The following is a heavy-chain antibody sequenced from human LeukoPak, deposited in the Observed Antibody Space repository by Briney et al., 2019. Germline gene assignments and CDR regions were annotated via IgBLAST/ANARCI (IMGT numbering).Heavy chain of an antibody. CDR2: ISAYNGNT. CDR3: ARGQGNRLLWVGESLSNINPLDY. Sequence: ASVKVSCKASGYTFTSYGISWVRQAPGRGLEGMGWISAYNGNTNYAQKLQGRVTMTTDTSTSTAYMELRSLRSDDTAVYYCARGQGNRLLWVGESLSNINPLDYWGQGTLVTVSS. D-gene: IGHD3-10*01. J-gene: IGHJ4*02. CDR1: GYTFTSYG. V-gene: IGHV1-18*01.